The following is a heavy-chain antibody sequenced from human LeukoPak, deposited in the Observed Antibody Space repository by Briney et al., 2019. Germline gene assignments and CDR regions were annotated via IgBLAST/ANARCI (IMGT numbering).Heavy chain of an antibody. J-gene: IGHJ4*02. CDR2: IYTSGST. D-gene: IGHD4-17*01. CDR1: GGSISSGSYY. Sequence: SETLSLTCTVSGGSISSGSYYWSWIRQPAGKGLEWIGRIYTSGSTNYNPSLKSRVTISVDTSKNQFSLKLSSVTAADTAVYYCARLWKYGYGDYIPGYFDYWGQGTLVTVSS. CDR3: ARLWKYGYGDYIPGYFDY. V-gene: IGHV4-61*02.